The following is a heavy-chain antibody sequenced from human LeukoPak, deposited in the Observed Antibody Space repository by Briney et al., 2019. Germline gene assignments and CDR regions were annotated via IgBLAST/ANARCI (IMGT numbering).Heavy chain of an antibody. V-gene: IGHV4-39*01. CDR2: ISYTGSI. D-gene: IGHD2-2*01. Sequence: SETLSLTCTVSGGSISSSNYYWAWIRQPPGKGLDWIGSISYTGSIFYNPSLKSRVTISVDTSKNQFSLKLSSVTAADTAIYYCARAERSGTSFPWDYWGQGTLVTVSS. J-gene: IGHJ4*02. CDR3: ARAERSGTSFPWDY. CDR1: GGSISSSNYY.